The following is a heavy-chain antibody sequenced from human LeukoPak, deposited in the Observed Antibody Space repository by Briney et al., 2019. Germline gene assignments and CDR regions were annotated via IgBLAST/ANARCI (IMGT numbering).Heavy chain of an antibody. Sequence: GGSLRPSCAASGFTFSSYAMSWVRQAPGKGLEWVSAISGSGGSTYYADSVKGRFTISRDNSKNTLYLQMNSLRAEDTAVYYCAKVEGYYDSSGYLVDYWGQGTLVTVSS. CDR1: GFTFSSYA. D-gene: IGHD3-22*01. J-gene: IGHJ4*02. CDR3: AKVEGYYDSSGYLVDY. CDR2: ISGSGGST. V-gene: IGHV3-23*01.